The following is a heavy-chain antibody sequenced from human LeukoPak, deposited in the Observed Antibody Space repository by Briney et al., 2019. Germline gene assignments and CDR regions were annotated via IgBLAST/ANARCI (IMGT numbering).Heavy chain of an antibody. CDR2: IIPILGIA. J-gene: IGHJ4*02. CDR1: GYTFTSYG. Sequence: ASVKVSCKASGYTFTSYGISWVRQAPGQGLEWMGRIIPILGIANYAQKFQGRVTITADKSTSTAYMELSSLRSEDTAVYYCARSGVYYYDSSGYDYWGQGTLVTVSS. CDR3: ARSGVYYYDSSGYDY. V-gene: IGHV1-69*04. D-gene: IGHD3-22*01.